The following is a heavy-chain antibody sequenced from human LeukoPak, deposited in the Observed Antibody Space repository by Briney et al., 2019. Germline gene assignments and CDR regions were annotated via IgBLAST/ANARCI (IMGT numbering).Heavy chain of an antibody. CDR3: AEVLYRDSDLLSFDY. D-gene: IGHD2-21*02. V-gene: IGHV3-23*01. CDR1: GFSFTSYA. J-gene: IGHJ4*02. Sequence: GGSLRLSCAASGFSFTSYAMSWVRHAPGKGLEWVSAISGSVGSTYYADSVKGRFTISRDNSTNTLYLQMTSLRAEDTAVYYCAEVLYRDSDLLSFDYGGWGKLATV. CDR2: ISGSVGST.